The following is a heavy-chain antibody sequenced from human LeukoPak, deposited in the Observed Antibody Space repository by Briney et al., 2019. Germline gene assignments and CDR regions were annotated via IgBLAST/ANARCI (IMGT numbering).Heavy chain of an antibody. CDR2: IRYDGSTK. D-gene: IGHD6-13*01. J-gene: IGHJ4*02. CDR3: ARTPRIAVASSFDY. V-gene: IGHV3-30*02. CDR1: AFTLSNYG. Sequence: GGSLRLSRAASAFTLSNYGMPWVRPAPGKGLEWVAFIRYDGSTKYYADSVKGRFTISRNNSKNTLYLQMNSLRAEDAAVYYCARTPRIAVASSFDYWGQGTLVTVSS.